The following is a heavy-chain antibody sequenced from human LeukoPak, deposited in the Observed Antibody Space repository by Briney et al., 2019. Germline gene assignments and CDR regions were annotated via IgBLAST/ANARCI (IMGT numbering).Heavy chain of an antibody. J-gene: IGHJ3*02. Sequence: SVKVSCKASGGTFSSYAISWVRQAPGQGLEWMGGIIPIFGTANYAQKFQGRVTITADESTSTAYMELSSLRSEDTAVYYCARERRYCSSTSCPGAFDIWGQGTMVTVSS. V-gene: IGHV1-69*01. CDR1: GGTFSSYA. CDR3: ARERRYCSSTSCPGAFDI. CDR2: IIPIFGTA. D-gene: IGHD2-2*01.